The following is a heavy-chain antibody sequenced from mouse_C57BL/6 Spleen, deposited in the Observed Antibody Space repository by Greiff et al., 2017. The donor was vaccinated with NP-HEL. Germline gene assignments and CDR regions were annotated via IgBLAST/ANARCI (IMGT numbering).Heavy chain of an antibody. D-gene: IGHD2-5*01. V-gene: IGHV1-64*01. J-gene: IGHJ2*01. Sequence: QVQLQQPGAELVKPGASVKLSCKASGYTFTSYWMHWVKQRPGQGLEWIGMIHPNSGSTNYNEKFKSKATLTVDKSSSTAYMQLSSLTSEDSAVYYCARCYYSNYEYFDYWGQGTTLTVSS. CDR1: GYTFTSYW. CDR3: ARCYYSNYEYFDY. CDR2: IHPNSGST.